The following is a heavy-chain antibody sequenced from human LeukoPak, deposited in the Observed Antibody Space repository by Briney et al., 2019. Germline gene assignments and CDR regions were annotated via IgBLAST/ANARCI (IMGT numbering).Heavy chain of an antibody. D-gene: IGHD3-3*01. CDR1: GFTFSSYG. J-gene: IGHJ6*03. CDR3: ATTWGYYDFWSGYSDYYYYMDV. V-gene: IGHV3-7*01. Sequence: GGSLRLSCAASGFTFSSYGMNWVRQAPGKGLEWVANIKQDGSEKYYVDSVKGRFTISRDNAKNSLYLQMNSLRAEDTAVYYCATTWGYYDFWSGYSDYYYYMDVWGKGTTVTVSS. CDR2: IKQDGSEK.